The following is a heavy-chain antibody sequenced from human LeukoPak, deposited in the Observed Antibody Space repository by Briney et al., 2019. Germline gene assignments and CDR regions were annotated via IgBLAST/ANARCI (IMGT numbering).Heavy chain of an antibody. CDR1: GHTFTSYG. CDR3: ARDRLSIGVFDP. J-gene: IGHJ5*02. CDR2: ISAYNGNT. V-gene: IGHV1-18*01. D-gene: IGHD3-10*01. Sequence: GASVKVSCKASGHTFTSYGISWVRQAPGQGLEWMGWISAYNGNTDYAQKLQGRVTMTTDTSTSTAYMELRSLRSDDTAVYYCARDRLSIGVFDPWGQGTLVTVSS.